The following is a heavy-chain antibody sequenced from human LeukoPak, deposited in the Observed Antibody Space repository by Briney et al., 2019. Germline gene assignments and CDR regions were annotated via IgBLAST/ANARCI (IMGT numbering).Heavy chain of an antibody. Sequence: GGSLRLSCSASGFSFNIYSMSWVRQSPGKGLEWIAYTGSIGSTIHYADSVKGRFTISRDNAKKSLFLQMDTLRGDDTAVYYCARVGGRGIDYWGQGSLVRVSS. V-gene: IGHV3-48*01. CDR2: TGSIGSTI. CDR1: GFSFNIYS. CDR3: ARVGGRGIDY. J-gene: IGHJ4*02.